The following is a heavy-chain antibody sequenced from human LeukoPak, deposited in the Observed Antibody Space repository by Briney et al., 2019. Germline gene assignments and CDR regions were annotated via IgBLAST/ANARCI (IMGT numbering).Heavy chain of an antibody. CDR3: AKDKLQQQLVWYFDY. CDR1: GFTFSSYG. CDR2: ISGGGYST. Sequence: GGSLRLSCTASGFTFSSYGMSWVRQAPGKGLEWVSGISGGGYSTYYADSVKGRFTISRDNSKNTLYLQMNSLRAEDTAVYYCAKDKLQQQLVWYFDYWGQGTLVTVSS. D-gene: IGHD6-13*01. J-gene: IGHJ4*02. V-gene: IGHV3-23*01.